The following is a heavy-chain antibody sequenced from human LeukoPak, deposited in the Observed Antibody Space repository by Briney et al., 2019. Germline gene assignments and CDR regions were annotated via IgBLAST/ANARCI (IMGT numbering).Heavy chain of an antibody. J-gene: IGHJ4*01. CDR1: GFTFSSSS. D-gene: IGHD3-22*01. CDR2: ITTSSSYI. V-gene: IGHV3-21*06. CDR3: ATGGVHYYDSSADY. Sequence: KTGGSLRLSCAASGFTFSSSSMNWVRQAPGKGLEWVSSITTSSSYIYYADSVKGRFTISSDNAKTPRHLKMDRLRGEDTAVYYCATGGVHYYDSSADYWGQGTLVTVSS.